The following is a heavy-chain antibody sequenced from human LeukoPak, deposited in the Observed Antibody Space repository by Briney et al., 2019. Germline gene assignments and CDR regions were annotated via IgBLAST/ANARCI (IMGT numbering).Heavy chain of an antibody. CDR2: ISYDGSNK. Sequence: PGGSLRLSCAASGFTFSSYGMHWVRQAPGKGLEWVAVISYDGSNKYYADSVKGRFTISRDNSKNTLYLQMNSLRAEDTAVYYCAKDTPASTGDGGPSMGYWGQGTLVTVSS. V-gene: IGHV3-30*18. J-gene: IGHJ4*02. CDR1: GFTFSSYG. CDR3: AKDTPASTGDGGPSMGY. D-gene: IGHD7-27*01.